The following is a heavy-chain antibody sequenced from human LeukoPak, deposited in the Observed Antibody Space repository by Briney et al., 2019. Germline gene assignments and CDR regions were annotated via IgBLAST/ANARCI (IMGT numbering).Heavy chain of an antibody. V-gene: IGHV3-23*01. D-gene: IGHD6-13*01. CDR2: ISGSGGST. J-gene: IGHJ4*02. CDR1: GFTFSSYA. CDR3: AKDPVGSSWFFDY. Sequence: PGGSLRPSCAASGFTFSSYAMSWVRQAPGKGLEWVSAISGSGGSTYYADSVKGRFTISRDNSKNTLYLQMNSLRAEDTAVYYCAKDPVGSSWFFDYWGQGTLVTVSS.